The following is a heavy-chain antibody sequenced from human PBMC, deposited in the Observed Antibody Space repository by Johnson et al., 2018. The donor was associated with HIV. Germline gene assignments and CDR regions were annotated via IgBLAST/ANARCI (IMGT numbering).Heavy chain of an antibody. CDR2: IKQDGSEK. V-gene: IGHV3-7*01. CDR3: AREQELIGERAFDI. CDR1: GFTFSSYW. D-gene: IGHD6-13*01. Sequence: VQLVESGGGLVQPGGSLRLSCAASGFTFSSYWMSWVRQAPGKGLEWVANIKQDGSEKYYADSVKGRFTISRDNSKNTLYLQMNSLRAEDTAVYYCAREQELIGERAFDIWGQGTM. J-gene: IGHJ3*02.